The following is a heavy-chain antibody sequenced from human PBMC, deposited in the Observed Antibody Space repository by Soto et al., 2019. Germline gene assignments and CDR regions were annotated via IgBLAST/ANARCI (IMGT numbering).Heavy chain of an antibody. CDR1: GDSVSSNSAA. Sequence: SQTLSRTCAISGDSVSSNSAAWNWIRQSPSRGLEWLGRTYYRSKWYNDYAVSVKSRITINPDTSKNQFSLQLNSVTPEDTAVYYCAKDGGDYPYYYYYYGMDVWGQGTTVTVSS. V-gene: IGHV6-1*01. CDR3: AKDGGDYPYYYYYYGMDV. D-gene: IGHD4-17*01. J-gene: IGHJ6*02. CDR2: TYYRSKWYN.